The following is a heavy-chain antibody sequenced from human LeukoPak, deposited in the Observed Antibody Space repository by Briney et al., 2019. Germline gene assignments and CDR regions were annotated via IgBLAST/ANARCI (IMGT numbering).Heavy chain of an antibody. CDR3: ARAVTQDYYDSSGPFDY. CDR2: IWYDGSNK. CDR1: GFTFSSYG. V-gene: IGHV3-33*01. D-gene: IGHD3-22*01. Sequence: GGSLRLSCAASGFTFSSYGMHWVRQAPGKGLEWVAVIWYDGSNKYYADSVKGRFTISRDNSKNTLYLQMNSLRAEDTAVYYCARAVTQDYYDSSGPFDYWGQGTLVTVSS. J-gene: IGHJ4*02.